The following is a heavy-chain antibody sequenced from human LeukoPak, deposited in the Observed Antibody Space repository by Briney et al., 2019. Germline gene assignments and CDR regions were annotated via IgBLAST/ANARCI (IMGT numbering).Heavy chain of an antibody. D-gene: IGHD1-1*01. J-gene: IGHJ3*02. Sequence: SETLSLTCTVSGGSISSYYWSWIRQPPGKGLEWIGYIYYSGSTNYNPSLKSRVTISVDTSKNQFSLKLSSVTAADTAVYYCARVESYPLRNDFDIWGQGTMVTVSS. V-gene: IGHV4-59*01. CDR3: ARVESYPLRNDFDI. CDR1: GGSISSYY. CDR2: IYYSGST.